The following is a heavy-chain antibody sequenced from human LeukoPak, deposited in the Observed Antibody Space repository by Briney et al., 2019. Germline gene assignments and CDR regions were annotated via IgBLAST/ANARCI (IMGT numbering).Heavy chain of an antibody. V-gene: IGHV4-39*07. CDR3: ARDRLGDGYILDAFDI. CDR2: IYYSGST. Sequence: SETLSLTCTVSGGSISSSSYYWGWIRQPPGKGLEWIGSIYYSGSTYYNPSLKSRVTISVDTSKNQFSLKLSSVTAADTAVYYCARDRLGDGYILDAFDIWGQGTMVTVSS. CDR1: GGSISSSSYY. J-gene: IGHJ3*02. D-gene: IGHD5-24*01.